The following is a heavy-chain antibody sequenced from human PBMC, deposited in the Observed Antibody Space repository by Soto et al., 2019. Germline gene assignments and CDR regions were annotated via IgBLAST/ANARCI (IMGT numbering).Heavy chain of an antibody. J-gene: IGHJ4*02. V-gene: IGHV3-23*01. CDR3: AKRPRANYYGSGSPHHLEY. Sequence: EVQLLESGGGLVQPGGSLRVSCAASGFTFSSYAMSWVRQAPGKGLEWVAAISSSGGSTFYADSVKGRFTTSRDNSKNTLYLQMNSLTAEDTAVYYCAKRPRANYYGSGSPHHLEYWGQGTLVTVS. CDR1: GFTFSSYA. D-gene: IGHD3-10*01. CDR2: ISSSGGST.